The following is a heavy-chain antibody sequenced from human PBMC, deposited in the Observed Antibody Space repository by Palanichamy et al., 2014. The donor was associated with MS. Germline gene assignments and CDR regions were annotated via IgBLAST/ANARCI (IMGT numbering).Heavy chain of an antibody. CDR3: ARDRLQDSSGYYFDY. Sequence: QVQLMQSGAEVRKPGAPVRLSCKASGYIFTSYYMHWVRQAPGQGLEWMGIINPSGGSTGYAQKFQGRVTMTADTSTSTVYMELSSLRSEDMAVYYCARDRLQDSSGYYFDYWGQGSLVTVSS. V-gene: IGHV1-46*03. CDR1: GYIFTSYY. D-gene: IGHD3-22*01. J-gene: IGHJ4*02. CDR2: INPSGGST.